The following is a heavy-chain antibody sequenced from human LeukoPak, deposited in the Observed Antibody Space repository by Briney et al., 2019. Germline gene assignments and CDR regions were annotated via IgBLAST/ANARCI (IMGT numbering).Heavy chain of an antibody. D-gene: IGHD3-10*01. CDR1: GFTFSSYD. Sequence: PGGSLRLSCAASGFTFSSYDMHWVRQDTGKGLEWVSSIGTTGDTHYLGSVKGRFTISRESAKNSVYLQMSTLGAGDTALYYCARGIRWFGSDFDIWGQGTMVTVAS. J-gene: IGHJ3*02. CDR2: IGTTGDT. CDR3: ARGIRWFGSDFDI. V-gene: IGHV3-13*01.